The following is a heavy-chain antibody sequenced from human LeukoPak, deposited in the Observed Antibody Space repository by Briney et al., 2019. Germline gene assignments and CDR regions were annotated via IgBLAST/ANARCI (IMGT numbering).Heavy chain of an antibody. Sequence: ASVKVSCKASGYSLTGYYLNWVRQAPGQGLEWMGWINSDSGNTKYAQKFQGRVTMTRDTSISTAYMELSSLISDDMAVYYCARDQGDYYCTSTTCSGGAFDFWGQGTMVTVSS. D-gene: IGHD2-2*01. CDR3: ARDQGDYYCTSTTCSGGAFDF. CDR1: GYSLTGYY. CDR2: INSDSGNT. J-gene: IGHJ3*01. V-gene: IGHV1-2*02.